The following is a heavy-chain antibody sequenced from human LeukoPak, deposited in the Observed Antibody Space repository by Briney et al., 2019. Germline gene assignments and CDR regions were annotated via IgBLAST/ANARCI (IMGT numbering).Heavy chain of an antibody. J-gene: IGHJ4*02. D-gene: IGHD6-13*01. Sequence: GAAVNDPFKGSGYTYTRYGINGVRQAPGQGLEWMGWISAYNGNTNYAQKLQGRVTMTTDTSTSTAYMELRSLRSDDTAVYYCARGLRAAAGTGDYWGQGTLVTVSS. CDR1: GYTYTRYG. CDR3: ARGLRAAAGTGDY. CDR2: ISAYNGNT. V-gene: IGHV1-18*01.